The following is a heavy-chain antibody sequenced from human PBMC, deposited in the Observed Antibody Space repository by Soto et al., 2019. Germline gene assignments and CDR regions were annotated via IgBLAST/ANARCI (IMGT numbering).Heavy chain of an antibody. J-gene: IGHJ4*02. V-gene: IGHV4-59*08. Sequence: QVQLQESGPGLVKPSETLSLTCTVSGGSISSYYWSWIRQPPGKGLEWIGYIYYSGSTNYNPSLKSRFTLSVNTSKNQFSLMLSSATAADTAVHYFARRYGGTFDYWGQGTLVTVSS. CDR3: ARRYGGTFDY. CDR2: IYYSGST. CDR1: GGSISSYY. D-gene: IGHD2-15*01.